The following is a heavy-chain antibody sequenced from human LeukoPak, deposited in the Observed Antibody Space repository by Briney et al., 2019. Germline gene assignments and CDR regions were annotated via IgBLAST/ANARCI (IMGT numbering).Heavy chain of an antibody. CDR3: AKDPHNYFLGAFDI. Sequence: GGSLRLSCAASGFTFSSYAMSWVRQAPGKGLEGGSSISGSGGSTYYADSVKGRFTISRDNSKNTLYVQMNSLRAEDTAVYYCAKDPHNYFLGAFDIWGQGTMVTVSS. CDR2: ISGSGGST. CDR1: GFTFSSYA. J-gene: IGHJ3*02. V-gene: IGHV3-23*01. D-gene: IGHD2/OR15-2a*01.